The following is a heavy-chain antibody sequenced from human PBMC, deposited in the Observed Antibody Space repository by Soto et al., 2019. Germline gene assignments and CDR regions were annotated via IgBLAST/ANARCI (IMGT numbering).Heavy chain of an antibody. CDR2: ISWNSGSI. J-gene: IGHJ4*02. D-gene: IGHD5-12*01. CDR3: AKLIVATIRGAFDY. Sequence: PGGSLRLSCAASGFTFDDYAMHWVRQAPGKGLEWVSGISWNSGSIGYADSVKGRFTISRDNAKNSLYLQMNSLRAEDTALYYCAKLIVATIRGAFDYWGQGTLVTVSS. V-gene: IGHV3-9*01. CDR1: GFTFDDYA.